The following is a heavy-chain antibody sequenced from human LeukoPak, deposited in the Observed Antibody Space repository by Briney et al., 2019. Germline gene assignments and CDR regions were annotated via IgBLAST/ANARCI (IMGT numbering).Heavy chain of an antibody. Sequence: ASVKVSFTASGYTFTIYGISWVRQAPGQGLEWMGWISTYDGNANYAQKLQGRVTMTTDTSTITAYMELRSLRSDDTAVYYCARAPSGFTYGPGDHWGQGTLVTVSS. J-gene: IGHJ4*02. CDR3: ARAPSGFTYGPGDH. CDR1: GYTFTIYG. D-gene: IGHD5-18*01. V-gene: IGHV1-18*01. CDR2: ISTYDGNA.